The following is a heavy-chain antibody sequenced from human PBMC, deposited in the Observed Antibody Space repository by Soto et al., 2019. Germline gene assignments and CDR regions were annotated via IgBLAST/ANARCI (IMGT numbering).Heavy chain of an antibody. CDR3: ARDWHYYDSSSYPRVYGMDV. D-gene: IGHD3-22*01. CDR2: IYYSGNT. J-gene: IGHJ6*02. V-gene: IGHV4-59*01. CDR1: GGSISPYY. Sequence: QVQLQESGPGLVKPSETLSLTCTVSGGSISPYYWSWIRQPPGKGLEWVGYIYYSGNTEYNPSLKSRATMSVVSSKEHFSLRLIAVTAADTAVYYSARDWHYYDSSSYPRVYGMDVWGQGTKVSVSS.